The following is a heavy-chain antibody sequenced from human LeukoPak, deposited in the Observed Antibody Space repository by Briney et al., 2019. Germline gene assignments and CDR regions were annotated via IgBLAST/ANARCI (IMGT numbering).Heavy chain of an antibody. J-gene: IGHJ4*02. CDR1: GGTFSSYA. CDR2: IIPVLGIA. D-gene: IGHD1-26*01. V-gene: IGHV1-69*04. CDR3: ARESNGKVGANDY. Sequence: SVKVSCKASGGTFSSYAISWVRQAPGQGLEWMGRIIPVLGIANYAQKFQGRVTITADKSTSTAYMELSSLRSEDTAVYYCARESNGKVGANDYWGQGTLVTVSS.